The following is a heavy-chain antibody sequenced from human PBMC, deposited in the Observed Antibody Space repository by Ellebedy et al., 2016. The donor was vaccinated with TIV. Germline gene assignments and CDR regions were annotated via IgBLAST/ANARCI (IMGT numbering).Heavy chain of an antibody. CDR3: ARGYDYGDYPLDY. J-gene: IGHJ4*02. CDR1: GGSFSGYY. D-gene: IGHD4-17*01. CDR2: INHSGST. Sequence: SETLSLXCAVYGGSFSGYYWSWIRQPPGKGLEWIGEINHSGSTNYNPSLKSRVTISVDTSKNQFSLKLSSVTAADTAVYYCARGYDYGDYPLDYWGQGTLVTVSS. V-gene: IGHV4-34*01.